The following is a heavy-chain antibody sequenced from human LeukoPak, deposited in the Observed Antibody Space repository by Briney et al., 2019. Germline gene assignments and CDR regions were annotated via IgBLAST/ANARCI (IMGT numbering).Heavy chain of an antibody. CDR2: IDSSSTYI. CDR1: GFTFSTYN. D-gene: IGHD5-18*01. Sequence: GGSLRLSCAASGFTFSTYNMNWVRQAPGKGLEWVSSIDSSSTYIYYADSVKGRFTISRDNAKNSLSLQMNSLRAEDTAVYYCARTPSGYSYGQRIDYWGQGTLVTVSS. CDR3: ARTPSGYSYGQRIDY. J-gene: IGHJ4*02. V-gene: IGHV3-21*01.